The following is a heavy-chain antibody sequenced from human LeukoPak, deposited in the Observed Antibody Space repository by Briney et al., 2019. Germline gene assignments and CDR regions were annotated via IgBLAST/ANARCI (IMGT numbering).Heavy chain of an antibody. V-gene: IGHV3-21*01. CDR1: GFTFSTYI. Sequence: PGGSLRLSCAASGFTFSTYIMNWVRQTPGKGLEWVSSIGTSTSYIYYADSVKGRFTISRDNAKNSLYLEMNSLRAEDTAVYYCARGADSGYSSDNWGQGTLVSVSS. CDR3: ARGADSGYSSDN. D-gene: IGHD3-9*01. J-gene: IGHJ4*02. CDR2: IGTSTSYI.